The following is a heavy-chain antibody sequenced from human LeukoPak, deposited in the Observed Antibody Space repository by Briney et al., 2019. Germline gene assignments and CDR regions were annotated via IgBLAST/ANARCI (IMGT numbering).Heavy chain of an antibody. CDR1: GGSISSSSYY. Sequence: SETLSLTCTVSGGSISSSSYYWGWIRQPPGKGLEWIGSIYYSGSTYYNPSLKSRVTISVDTSKNQFSLKLSSVTAADTAVYYCARGGDKYSSSSGSNYWGQGTLVTVSS. V-gene: IGHV4-39*07. CDR3: ARGGDKYSSSSGSNY. CDR2: IYYSGST. J-gene: IGHJ4*02. D-gene: IGHD6-6*01.